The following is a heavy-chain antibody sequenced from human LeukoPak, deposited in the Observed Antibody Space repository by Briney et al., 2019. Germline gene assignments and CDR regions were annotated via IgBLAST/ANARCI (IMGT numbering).Heavy chain of an antibody. D-gene: IGHD6-13*01. CDR3: TTYSSKDAFDI. CDR1: GFTFSNVW. CDR2: IRSKADGGTI. V-gene: IGHV3-15*01. Sequence: GGSLRLSCEASGFTFSNVWMNWVRQAPGKRLEWVGRIRSKADGGTIDYAAPVKARFTISRDDSKNTMYLQMSSLKTEDTAVYYCTTYSSKDAFDIWGQGTMVTVSS. J-gene: IGHJ3*02.